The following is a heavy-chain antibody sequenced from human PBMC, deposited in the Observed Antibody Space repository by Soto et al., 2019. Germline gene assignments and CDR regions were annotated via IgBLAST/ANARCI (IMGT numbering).Heavy chain of an antibody. Sequence: NPSETLSLTCAVSSGSISSSNWWSWVRQPPGKGLEWIGEIYHSGSTNYNPSLESRVTISVDKSKNQFSLKLSSVTAADTAVYYCARVLGVADTYYMDVWGKGTTVTVAS. CDR1: SGSISSSNW. J-gene: IGHJ6*03. V-gene: IGHV4-4*02. CDR3: ARVLGVADTYYMDV. D-gene: IGHD2-15*01. CDR2: IYHSGST.